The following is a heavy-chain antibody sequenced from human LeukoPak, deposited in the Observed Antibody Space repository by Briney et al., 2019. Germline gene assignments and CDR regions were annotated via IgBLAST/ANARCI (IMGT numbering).Heavy chain of an antibody. CDR2: TKKDGSEK. V-gene: IGHV3-7*01. J-gene: IGHJ4*02. CDR3: ARDCPHDFRDLRPDY. D-gene: IGHD2/OR15-2a*01. CDR1: GFTFSSYW. Sequence: GGSLRLSCAASGFTFSSYWMSWVRQAPGRGLEWVANTKKDGSEKFYVDSVKGRFTISRDNAKNSPYLQMNSLRAEDTAVYYCARDCPHDFRDLRPDYWAREPWSPSPQ.